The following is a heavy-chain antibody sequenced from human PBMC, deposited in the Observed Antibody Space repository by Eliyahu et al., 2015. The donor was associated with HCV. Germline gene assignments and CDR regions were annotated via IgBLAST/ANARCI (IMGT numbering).Heavy chain of an antibody. CDR1: GGSFSGYY. CDR3: ARGKYCSSTSCSVLDY. Sequence: TLSLTCAVYGGSFSGYYWSWIRQPPGKGLEWIGEINHSGNTNYNPSLKSRVTISIDTSKNQFSLKLSSVTAADTAVYYCARGKYCSSTSCSVLDYWGQGTLVTVSS. D-gene: IGHD2-2*01. V-gene: IGHV4-34*01. J-gene: IGHJ4*02. CDR2: INHSGNT.